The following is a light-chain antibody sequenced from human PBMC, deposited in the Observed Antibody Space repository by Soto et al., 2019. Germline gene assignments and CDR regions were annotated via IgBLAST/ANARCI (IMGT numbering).Light chain of an antibody. CDR1: QSLLYSSNNKNY. V-gene: IGKV4-1*01. CDR3: QQYYSTP. CDR2: WAS. J-gene: IGKJ1*01. Sequence: DIVMTQSPDSLAVSLGERATINCKSSQSLLYSSNNKNYLAWYQQKPGQPPKLLISWASTRESGVPDRFSGSGSGTDFTLTISSLQAEDVAVYYCQQYYSTPFGQGTKVGIK.